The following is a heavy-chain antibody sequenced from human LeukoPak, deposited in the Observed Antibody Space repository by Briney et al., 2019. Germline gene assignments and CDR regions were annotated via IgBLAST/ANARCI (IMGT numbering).Heavy chain of an antibody. CDR2: IYTSGST. CDR3: ARASDTAMASDAFDI. Sequence: SETLSLTCTVSGGSISSYYWSCIRQPAGKGLEWIGRIYTSGSTNYNPSLKSRVTISVDKSKNQFSLKLSSVTAADTAVYYCARASDTAMASDAFDIWGQGTMVTVSS. D-gene: IGHD5-18*01. J-gene: IGHJ3*02. V-gene: IGHV4-4*07. CDR1: GGSISSYY.